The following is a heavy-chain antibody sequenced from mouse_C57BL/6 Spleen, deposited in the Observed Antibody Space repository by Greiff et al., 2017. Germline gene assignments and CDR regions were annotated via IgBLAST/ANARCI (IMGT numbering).Heavy chain of an antibody. CDR1: GYSITSGYY. J-gene: IGHJ4*01. CDR2: ISYDGSN. Sequence: EVKLMESGPGLVKPSQSLSLTCSVTGYSITSGYYWNWIRQFPGNKLEWMGYISYDGSNNYNPSLKNRISITRDTSKNQFFLKLNSVTTEDTATXYCAFYHGHDGDAMDYWGQGTSVTVSS. CDR3: AFYHGHDGDAMDY. D-gene: IGHD2-2*01. V-gene: IGHV3-6*01.